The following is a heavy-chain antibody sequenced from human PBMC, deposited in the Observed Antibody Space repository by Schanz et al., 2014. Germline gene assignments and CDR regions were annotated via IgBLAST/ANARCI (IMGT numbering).Heavy chain of an antibody. J-gene: IGHJ4*02. CDR1: GFTFNSYA. CDR2: ISGSGGST. V-gene: IGHV3-23*01. D-gene: IGHD2-2*01. CDR3: AKDLLYGAPMPLNHLDY. Sequence: EVQLLDSGGGLVQPGGSLRLSCAASGFTFNSYAMTWVRQAPGKGLEWVSGISGSGGSTYYADSVKGRFTISRDNSKNTLYLQMNSLRAEDTAVYYCAKDLLYGAPMPLNHLDYWGQGTLVTVSS.